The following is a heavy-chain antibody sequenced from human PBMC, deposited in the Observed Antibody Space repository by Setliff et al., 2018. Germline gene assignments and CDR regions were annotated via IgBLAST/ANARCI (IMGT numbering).Heavy chain of an antibody. CDR3: ATLGYCSAGSCHPGYYHYYYMDV. D-gene: IGHD2-15*01. CDR1: GGTVNTFG. J-gene: IGHJ6*03. V-gene: IGHV1-69*13. CDR2: IIPIFGIT. Sequence: SVKVSCKASGGTVNTFGISWVRQAPGQGLEWMGGIIPIFGITKYSQTFEDRLTITADESTNTAYMDLSSLRSGDTAMYFCATLGYCSAGSCHPGYYHYYYMDVLGQGTTVTVSS.